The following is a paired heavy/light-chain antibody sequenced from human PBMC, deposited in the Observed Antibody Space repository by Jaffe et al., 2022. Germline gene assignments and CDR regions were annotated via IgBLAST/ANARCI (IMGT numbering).Heavy chain of an antibody. D-gene: IGHD6-19*01. CDR3: AKEIFAGTVADSFDC. J-gene: IGHJ4*02. CDR2: ITGSGDRT. CDR1: GFTFSSYA. V-gene: IGHV3-23*01. Sequence: VQLLEYGGGLVQPGGSLRLSCAASGFTFSSYAMTWVRQAPRKGLEWVSTITGSGDRTSYADSVKGRFTISRDNSKNTLYLQLSSLKAEDTAVYYCAKEIFAGTVADSFDCWGQGTLVTVSS.
Light chain of an antibody. CDR3: QQYESYLSLT. CDR1: QNINNW. J-gene: IGKJ4*01. Sequence: DIKMTQSPSTLSASVGDRVTITCRASQNINNWLAWYQQKPGKAPKLLMYMASSLQNGVPSRFSGSGSGTEFTLTISSLQPDDFATYYCQQYESYLSLTFGGGTKVEIK. CDR2: MAS. V-gene: IGKV1-5*03.